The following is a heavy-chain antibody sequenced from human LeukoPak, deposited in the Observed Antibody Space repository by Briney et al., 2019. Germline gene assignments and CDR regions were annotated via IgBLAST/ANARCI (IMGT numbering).Heavy chain of an antibody. CDR3: ARFTLSDYCSSTSCYTYAFDI. D-gene: IGHD2-2*02. J-gene: IGHJ3*02. V-gene: IGHV5-51*01. Sequence: PGESLKISCKGSGYSFTSYWIGWVRQMPGKGLEWMGIIYPGDSDTRYSPSFQGQVTISADKSISTAYLQWSSLKASDTAMYYCARFTLSDYCSSTSCYTYAFDIWGQGTMVTVSS. CDR2: IYPGDSDT. CDR1: GYSFTSYW.